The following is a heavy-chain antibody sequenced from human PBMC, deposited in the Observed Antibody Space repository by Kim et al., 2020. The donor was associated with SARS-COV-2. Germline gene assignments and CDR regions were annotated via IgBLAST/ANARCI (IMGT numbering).Heavy chain of an antibody. V-gene: IGHV3-23*01. CDR1: RFSFSSYA. CDR3: AKLRPLKQPLAYFDY. Sequence: GGSLRLSCAASRFSFSSYAMSWVRQAPGKGLEWVSAISGSGGSTYYADSVKGRFTISRDNYKNTLYLQMNSLRAEDTAVYYCAKLRPLKQPLAYFDYWGQGTLVTVSS. J-gene: IGHJ4*02. D-gene: IGHD6-25*01. CDR2: ISGSGGST.